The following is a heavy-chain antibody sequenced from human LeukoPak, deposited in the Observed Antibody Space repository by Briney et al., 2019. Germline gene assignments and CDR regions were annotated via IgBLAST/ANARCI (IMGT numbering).Heavy chain of an antibody. J-gene: IGHJ6*02. Sequence: SQTLSLTCTVSGGSISSGGYYWSWIRQHPGTGLEWIGYIYYSGSTYYNPSLKSRVTISVDTSKNQFSLKLSSVTAADTAVYYCARARYSCGWYEGYTLGRHYYYYGMDVWGQGTTVTVSS. CDR1: GGSISSGGYY. V-gene: IGHV4-31*03. CDR3: ARARYSCGWYEGYTLGRHYYYYGMDV. D-gene: IGHD6-19*01. CDR2: IYYSGST.